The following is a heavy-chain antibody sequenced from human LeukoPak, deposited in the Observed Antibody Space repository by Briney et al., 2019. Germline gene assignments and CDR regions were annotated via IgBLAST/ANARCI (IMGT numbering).Heavy chain of an antibody. CDR2: INPNSGGT. J-gene: IGHJ4*02. Sequence: ASVKVSCKASGYTFTGYYMHWVRQAPGQGLEWMGRINPNSGGTNYAQKFQGRVTMTRDTSISTAHMELSRLRSDDTAVYYCASGGVSDASSLFDYWGQGTLVTVSS. D-gene: IGHD6-13*01. CDR1: GYTFTGYY. V-gene: IGHV1-2*06. CDR3: ASGGVSDASSLFDY.